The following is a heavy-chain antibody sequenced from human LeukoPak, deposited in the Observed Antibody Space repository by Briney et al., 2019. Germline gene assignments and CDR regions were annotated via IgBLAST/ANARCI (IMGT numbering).Heavy chain of an antibody. Sequence: GGSLRLSCAASGFTFSTYEMNWVRQAPGKGLEWVSYISSRGSAMYYTDSVKGRFTISRDNAKNSLCLQMNSLRAEDTAVYYCARDLGGSSSSAWFDPWGQGTLVTVSS. CDR2: ISSRGSAM. V-gene: IGHV3-48*03. CDR3: ARDLGGSSSSAWFDP. J-gene: IGHJ5*02. D-gene: IGHD6-6*01. CDR1: GFTFSTYE.